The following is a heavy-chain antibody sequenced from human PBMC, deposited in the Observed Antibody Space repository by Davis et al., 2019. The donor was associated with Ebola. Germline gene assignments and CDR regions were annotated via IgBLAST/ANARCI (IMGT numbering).Heavy chain of an antibody. Sequence: LRLSCAVSGGSISSGGYSWSWIRQPPGKGLEWIGYMYHSGSTYYNPSLKSRVTISVDTSKNQFSLKLSSVTAADTAVYSCAREKYSSGWYVDYWGQGTLVTVSS. V-gene: IGHV4-30-2*01. CDR1: GGSISSGGYS. CDR3: AREKYSSGWYVDY. CDR2: MYHSGST. J-gene: IGHJ4*02. D-gene: IGHD6-19*01.